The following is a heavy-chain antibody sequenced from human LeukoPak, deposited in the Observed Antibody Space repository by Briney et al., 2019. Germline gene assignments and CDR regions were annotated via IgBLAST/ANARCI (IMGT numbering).Heavy chain of an antibody. D-gene: IGHD5-18*01. Sequence: GGSLRLSCAASGFTFSDYGMHWVRQAPGKGLEWVAFIRYDGSNTYYADSVKGRFTISRDNSKNTLYLQMNSLRAEDTAVYYCAKDGYTYPYYFDYWGQGTLVTVSS. J-gene: IGHJ4*02. CDR2: IRYDGSNT. V-gene: IGHV3-30*02. CDR1: GFTFSDYG. CDR3: AKDGYTYPYYFDY.